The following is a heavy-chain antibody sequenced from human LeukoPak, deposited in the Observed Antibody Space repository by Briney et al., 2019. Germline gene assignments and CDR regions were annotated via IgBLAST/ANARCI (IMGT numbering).Heavy chain of an antibody. CDR2: IYYSGST. CDR1: GGSISSSSYY. CDR3: ARVGSSAIVVPAATDAFDI. J-gene: IGHJ3*02. V-gene: IGHV4-39*01. Sequence: KASETLSLTCTVSGGSISSSSYYWGWIRQPPGKGLEWIGSIYYSGSTYYNPSLKSRVTISVDTSKNQFSLKLSSVTAADTAVYYCARVGSSAIVVPAATDAFDIWGQGTMVTVSS. D-gene: IGHD2-2*01.